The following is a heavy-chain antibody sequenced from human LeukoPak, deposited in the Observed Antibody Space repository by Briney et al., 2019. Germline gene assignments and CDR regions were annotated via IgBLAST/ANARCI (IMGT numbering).Heavy chain of an antibody. J-gene: IGHJ4*02. Sequence: SETLSLTCAVSGGSISSGGYSWSWIRQPPGKGLEWIGYIYHSGSTYYNPSLKSRVTISVDRSKNQFSLKLSSVTAADTAVYYCARVTGQETTRLAFDIWGQGTLVTVSS. CDR1: GGSISSGGYS. D-gene: IGHD3-9*01. CDR3: ARVTGQETTRLAFDI. CDR2: IYHSGST. V-gene: IGHV4-30-2*01.